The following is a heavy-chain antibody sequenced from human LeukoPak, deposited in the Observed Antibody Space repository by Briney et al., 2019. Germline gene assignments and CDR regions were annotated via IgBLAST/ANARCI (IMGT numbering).Heavy chain of an antibody. CDR2: ISDSGRTI. V-gene: IGHV3-48*04. CDR3: ARNLYSYYMDV. CDR1: GFTFSSYS. J-gene: IGHJ6*03. Sequence: GGSLRLSCAASGFTFSSYSMSWIRQAPGKGLEWVSYISDSGRTIYYADSVKGRFTISRDNAKNSLYLQMNSLRAEDTAVYYCARNLYSYYMDVWGKGTTVTVSS.